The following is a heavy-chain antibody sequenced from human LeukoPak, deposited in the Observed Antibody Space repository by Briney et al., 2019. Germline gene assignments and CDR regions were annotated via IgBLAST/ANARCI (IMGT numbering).Heavy chain of an antibody. D-gene: IGHD1-26*01. CDR2: ISSSGST. Sequence: ASETLSLTCTVSGGSISSSDYYWAWIRQPPEKGLEWIGAISSSGSTYYNPSLKSRVTISVDSSKNQFSLKLSSVTAADTAVYYCARRTSNPVGAIDYWGQGTLVTVSS. J-gene: IGHJ4*02. CDR3: ARRTSNPVGAIDY. CDR1: GGSISSSDYY. V-gene: IGHV4-39*01.